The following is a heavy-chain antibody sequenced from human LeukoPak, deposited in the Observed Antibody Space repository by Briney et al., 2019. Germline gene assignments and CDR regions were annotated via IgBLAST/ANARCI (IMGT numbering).Heavy chain of an antibody. V-gene: IGHV1-24*01. CDR1: GYTLTELS. D-gene: IGHD6-19*01. CDR3: ARSHSRAVVGREFDY. CDR2: FDPEDGET. Sequence: ASVKVSCKVSGYTLTELSMHWVRQAPGKGLEWMGGFDPEDGETIYAQKFQGRVTITADESTSTAYMELSSLRSEDTAVYYCARSHSRAVVGREFDYWGQGTLVTVSS. J-gene: IGHJ4*02.